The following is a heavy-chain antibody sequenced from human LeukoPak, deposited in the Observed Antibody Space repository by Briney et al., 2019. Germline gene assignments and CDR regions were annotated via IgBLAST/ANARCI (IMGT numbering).Heavy chain of an antibody. J-gene: IGHJ6*02. V-gene: IGHV3-23*01. CDR3: TKDYCGKFCSAV. CDR1: GFTFSAFG. Sequence: GGSLRLSCAASGFTFSAFGMNWVRQAPGKGLEWVSTITKSGNSTYYVDSVKGRFTISRDNSKNTLYLQMNSLRAEDTAKYYCTKDYCGKFCSAVWGQGTTVTVSS. D-gene: IGHD3-9*01. CDR2: ITKSGNST.